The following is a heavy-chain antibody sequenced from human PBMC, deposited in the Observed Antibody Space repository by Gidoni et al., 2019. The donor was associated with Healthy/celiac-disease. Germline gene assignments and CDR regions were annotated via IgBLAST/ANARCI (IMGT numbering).Heavy chain of an antibody. CDR3: ARASSGWYYYYGMDV. J-gene: IGHJ6*02. Sequence: QVQPAQSGAEVKKSGSSLNLSCTASGGTFSSYAISWVRQAPGQGLEWLGGILPIFGTANYAQKFQGRVTITADESTSTAYMELSSLISEDTAVYYCARASSGWYYYYGMDVWGRGTTVTVSS. V-gene: IGHV1-69*01. CDR1: GGTFSSYA. D-gene: IGHD6-19*01. CDR2: ILPIFGTA.